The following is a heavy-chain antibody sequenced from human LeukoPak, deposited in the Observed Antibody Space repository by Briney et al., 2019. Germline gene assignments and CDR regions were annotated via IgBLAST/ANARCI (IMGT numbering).Heavy chain of an antibody. D-gene: IGHD6-13*01. CDR2: ISSSSSYI. V-gene: IGHV3-21*01. Sequence: GGSLRLSCAASGFTFSSYSMNWVHQAPGKGLEWVSSISSSSSYIYYADSVKGRFTISRDNAKNSLYLQMNSLRAEDTAVYYCARVGSQYSSSWYVDYWGQGTLVTVSS. CDR1: GFTFSSYS. J-gene: IGHJ4*02. CDR3: ARVGSQYSSSWYVDY.